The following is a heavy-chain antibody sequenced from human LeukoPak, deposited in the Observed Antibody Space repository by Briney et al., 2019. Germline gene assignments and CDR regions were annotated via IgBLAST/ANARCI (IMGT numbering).Heavy chain of an antibody. CDR2: INPNSGGT. D-gene: IGHD3-10*01. V-gene: IGHV1-2*02. J-gene: IGHJ4*02. Sequence: GASVKVSCKASGYTFTGYYMHWVRQAPGQGLEWMGWINPNSGGTNYAQKFQGRVTMTRDTSISTAYMELSRLRSDDTAVYYCAREPPLERGLWFGELLDWGQGTLVTVSS. CDR1: GYTFTGYY. CDR3: AREPPLERGLWFGELLD.